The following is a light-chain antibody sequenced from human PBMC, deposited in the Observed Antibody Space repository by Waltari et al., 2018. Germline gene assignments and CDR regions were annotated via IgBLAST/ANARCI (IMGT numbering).Light chain of an antibody. Sequence: SSELTQDPAVSVALGQTVRITCQGDSLRSYYASWYQQKPGQAPVLVIYGKNNRPSGIPDRFSGSSSGNTASLTITGAQADDEADYYCNSRDSSGNPFGGGTKLTVL. V-gene: IGLV3-19*01. CDR1: SLRSYY. CDR2: GKN. J-gene: IGLJ2*01. CDR3: NSRDSSGNP.